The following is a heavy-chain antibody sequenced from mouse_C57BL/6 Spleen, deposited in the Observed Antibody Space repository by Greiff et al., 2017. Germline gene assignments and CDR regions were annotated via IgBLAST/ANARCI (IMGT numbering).Heavy chain of an antibody. CDR3: ARPYEGY. CDR2: IDPSDSYT. CDR1: GYTFTSYW. Sequence: QVQLQQPGAELVMPGASVKLSCKASGYTFTSYWMHWVKQRPGQGLEWIGEIDPSDSYTNYNQKFKGKSTLTVDKSSSTAYMQLSSLTSEGSAVYYCARPYEGYWGQGTTLTVSS. J-gene: IGHJ2*01. D-gene: IGHD1-1*01. V-gene: IGHV1-69*01.